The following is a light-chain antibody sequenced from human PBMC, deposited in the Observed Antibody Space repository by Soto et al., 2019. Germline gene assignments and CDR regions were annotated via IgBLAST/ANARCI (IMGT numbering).Light chain of an antibody. CDR2: GAS. V-gene: IGKV3-20*01. CDR3: QQYGSAPYT. J-gene: IGKJ2*01. Sequence: EIVLTQSPGTLSLSPGERATLSCRASQSISSSYLAWYQRKPGQAPRLLMYGASSRATGIPDRFSGSGSGTDFTLTISRLEPEDFAVYYCQQYGSAPYTVGQGTQLEIK. CDR1: QSISSSY.